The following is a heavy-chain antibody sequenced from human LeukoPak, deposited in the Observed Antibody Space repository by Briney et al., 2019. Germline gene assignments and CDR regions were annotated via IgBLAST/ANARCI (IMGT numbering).Heavy chain of an antibody. V-gene: IGHV3-30-3*01. CDR1: GFTFSSYT. CDR2: ISYDGTNK. Sequence: GGSLRLSCAASGFTFSSYTMHWVRQAPVKGLEWVAVISYDGTNKYYVDSVKGRFTISRDNPENTLYLQMNSLRAEDTAVYYCARRVAAAALDYWGQGTLVTVSS. D-gene: IGHD6-13*01. CDR3: ARRVAAAALDY. J-gene: IGHJ4*02.